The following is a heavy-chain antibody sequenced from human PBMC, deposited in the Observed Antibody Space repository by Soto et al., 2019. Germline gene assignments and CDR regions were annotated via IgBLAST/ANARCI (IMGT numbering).Heavy chain of an antibody. V-gene: IGHV3-23*01. J-gene: IGHJ4*02. CDR1: VFTFISYA. CDR2: ISGSGGAT. D-gene: IGHD3-3*01. CDR3: AKATLRVVHPLVFDY. Sequence: GWSLRLSCESSVFTFISYAMKWVRQAPGKGLEWISVISGSGGATYFADSVKGRFVISRDNSKNTLYLQMNSLRAEDTAIYYCAKATLRVVHPLVFDYWGQGSLVTVSS.